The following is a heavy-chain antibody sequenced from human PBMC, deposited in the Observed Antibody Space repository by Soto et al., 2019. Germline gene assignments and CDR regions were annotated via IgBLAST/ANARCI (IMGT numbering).Heavy chain of an antibody. J-gene: IGHJ6*02. D-gene: IGHD5-18*01. Sequence: LSLTCTVSGGSVSSGSYYWSWIRQPPGKGLEWIGYIYYSGSTNYNPSLKSRVTISVDTSKNQFSLKLSSVTAADTAVYYCARKTSGYSYGLYYYYGMDVWGQGTTVTVSS. CDR1: GGSVSSGSYY. CDR2: IYYSGST. CDR3: ARKTSGYSYGLYYYYGMDV. V-gene: IGHV4-61*01.